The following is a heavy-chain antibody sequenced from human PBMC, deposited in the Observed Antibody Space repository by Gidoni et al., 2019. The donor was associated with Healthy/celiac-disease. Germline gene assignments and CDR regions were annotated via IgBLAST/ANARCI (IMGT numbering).Heavy chain of an antibody. CDR2: IFSNDEK. V-gene: IGHV2-26*01. CDR3: ARSTSHYLRAFDI. J-gene: IGHJ3*02. D-gene: IGHD1-1*01. Sequence: QVTLKESGPVLVKPTETLTLTCTVPGFSLSNARMGGSWLRQPPGKALEWRAHIFSNDEKSSSTSLKSRLTISKDTSKSQVVLTMTNMDPVDTATYYCARSTSHYLRAFDIWGQGTMVTVSS. CDR1: GFSLSNARMG.